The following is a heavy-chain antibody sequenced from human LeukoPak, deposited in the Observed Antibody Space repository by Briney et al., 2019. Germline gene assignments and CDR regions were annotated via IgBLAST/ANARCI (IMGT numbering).Heavy chain of an antibody. CDR2: IYYSWST. CDR1: GGSISSYY. J-gene: IGHJ4*02. Sequence: PSETLSLTCTVSGGSISSYYWSWIRQPPGKGLEWIGYIYYSWSTNYNPSLKSRVTISVDTPKNQFSLKLSSVTAADTAVYYCARDLYDFGPLGYWGQGTLVTVSS. V-gene: IGHV4-59*01. CDR3: ARDLYDFGPLGY. D-gene: IGHD3-3*01.